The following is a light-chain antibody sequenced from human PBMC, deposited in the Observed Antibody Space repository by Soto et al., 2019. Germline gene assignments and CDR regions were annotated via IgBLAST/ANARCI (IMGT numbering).Light chain of an antibody. CDR3: CSYARGSTDVV. CDR2: EVS. Sequence: QSALTQPASVSGSPGQSITISCTGTSSDVGSYNLVSWYQQHPGKAPKLMIYEVSKWPSGISNRFSGSKSGNTASLTISGLQAEDEADYYCCSYARGSTDVVFGGGTKLTVL. J-gene: IGLJ2*01. V-gene: IGLV2-23*02. CDR1: SSDVGSYNL.